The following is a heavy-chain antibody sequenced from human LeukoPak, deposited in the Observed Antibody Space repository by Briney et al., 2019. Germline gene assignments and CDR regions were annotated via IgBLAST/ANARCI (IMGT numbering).Heavy chain of an antibody. CDR3: ARRRGYSVFDY. CDR2: INHSGST. V-gene: IGHV4-34*01. CDR1: GGSFSGYY. Sequence: SETLSLTCAVYGGSFSGYYWSRIRQPPGKGLEWIGEINHSGSTNYNPSLKSRVTISVDTSKNQFSLKLSSVTAADTAVYYCARRRGYSVFDYWGQGTLVTVSS. D-gene: IGHD5-18*01. J-gene: IGHJ4*02.